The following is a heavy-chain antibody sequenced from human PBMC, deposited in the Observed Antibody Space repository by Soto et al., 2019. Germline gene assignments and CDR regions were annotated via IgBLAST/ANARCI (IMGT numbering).Heavy chain of an antibody. D-gene: IGHD2-21*02. V-gene: IGHV3-48*01. CDR2: ISSSSSTI. CDR1: GFTFSSYS. J-gene: IGHJ5*02. CDR3: ARGFSGGDADWFDP. Sequence: GGSLRLSCAASGFTFSSYSMNWVRQAPGKGLEWVSYISSSSSTIYYADSVKGRFTISRDNAKNSLYLQMNSLRSEDTAVYYCARGFSGGDADWFDPWGQGTLVPSPQ.